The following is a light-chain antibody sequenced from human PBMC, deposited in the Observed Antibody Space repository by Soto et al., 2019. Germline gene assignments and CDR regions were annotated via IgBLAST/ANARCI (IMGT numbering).Light chain of an antibody. V-gene: IGKV1-5*03. CDR3: QPYNSSPT. CDR2: KAS. J-gene: IGKJ1*01. CDR1: QSISSW. Sequence: DIQMTQSPSTLSASVGDRVTITCRASQSISSWLAWYQQKPGKAPKLLIYKASRLESGVSSRFSGSGSGTEFTIPISRLQPDYLSTYYCQPYNSSPTFGLGTKVSIK.